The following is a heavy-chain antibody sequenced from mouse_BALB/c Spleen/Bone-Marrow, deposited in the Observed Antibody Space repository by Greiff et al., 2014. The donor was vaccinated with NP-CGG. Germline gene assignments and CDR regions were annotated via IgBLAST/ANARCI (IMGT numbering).Heavy chain of an antibody. Sequence: EVKLMESGAELVEPGASVKLSCTASGFNIKDTYMHWVKQRPEQGLEWIGRIDPANGNTKYDPKFQGKATITADTSSNTAYLQLSSLTSEDTAVYYCARYRLGTYFDYWGQGTTLTVSS. D-gene: IGHD2-14*01. CDR3: ARYRLGTYFDY. CDR1: GFNIKDTY. V-gene: IGHV14-3*02. J-gene: IGHJ2*01. CDR2: IDPANGNT.